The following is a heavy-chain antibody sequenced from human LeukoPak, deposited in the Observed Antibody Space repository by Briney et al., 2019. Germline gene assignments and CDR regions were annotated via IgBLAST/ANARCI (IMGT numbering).Heavy chain of an antibody. CDR3: AKDHALLWFGEFGV. V-gene: IGHV3-23*01. J-gene: IGHJ4*02. D-gene: IGHD3-10*01. Sequence: GGSLRLSCAASGFTFSGYDMSWIRQAPGKGLGWVSAISGSGGSTYYADSVKGRFTISRDNSKNTLYLQMNSLRAEDTAVYYCAKDHALLWFGEFGVWGQGTLVTVSS. CDR2: ISGSGGST. CDR1: GFTFSGYD.